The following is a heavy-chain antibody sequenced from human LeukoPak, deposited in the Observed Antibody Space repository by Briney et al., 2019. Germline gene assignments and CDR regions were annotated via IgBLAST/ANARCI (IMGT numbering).Heavy chain of an antibody. V-gene: IGHV4-4*07. D-gene: IGHD3-16*01. CDR1: GGSISSYY. J-gene: IGHJ5*02. Sequence: SETLSLTCTVSGGSISSYYWSWIRQPAGKGLEWIGRFYTSGSNSYNPSLKSRVTMSVDTSKNRFSLKLSSVTAADTAVYYCARHGYGSVLGFAPWGQGTLVTVSS. CDR2: FYTSGSN. CDR3: ARHGYGSVLGFAP.